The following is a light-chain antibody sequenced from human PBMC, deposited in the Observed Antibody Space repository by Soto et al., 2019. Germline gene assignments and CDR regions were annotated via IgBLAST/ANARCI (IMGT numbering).Light chain of an antibody. V-gene: IGKV3-15*01. CDR3: QHYNYWPPKT. CDR1: QSVGNN. Sequence: ELVMTQSPATLSVSPGERTTLSCRASQSVGNNLAWYQQKPGQAPRLLIYGAYTRATGIPARFSGSGSGTDFTLTISSLQSEDFAVYYCQHYNYWPPKTFGQGTKVDIK. J-gene: IGKJ1*01. CDR2: GAY.